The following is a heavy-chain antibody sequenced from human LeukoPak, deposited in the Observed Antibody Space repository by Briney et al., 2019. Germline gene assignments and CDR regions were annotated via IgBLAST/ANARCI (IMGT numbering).Heavy chain of an antibody. D-gene: IGHD3-22*01. CDR2: IKSKTDGETT. Sequence: GGSLRLSCAASGFTVSNAWMSWVRQAPGKGLEWGGRIKSKTDGETTDYAAPVKGRFTISRDDSKNTLYLQMNSLKSEDTAVYYCTTVYSDSGGFYFNYCDYWGQGTLVTVST. J-gene: IGHJ4*02. CDR3: TTVYSDSGGFYFNYCDY. CDR1: GFTVSNAW. V-gene: IGHV3-15*01.